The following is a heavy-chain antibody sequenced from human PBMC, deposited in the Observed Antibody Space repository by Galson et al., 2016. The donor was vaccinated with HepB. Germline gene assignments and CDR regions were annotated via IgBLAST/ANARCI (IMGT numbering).Heavy chain of an antibody. CDR2: IKRDGSER. CDR3: GVGGWLDY. CDR1: GFTFSSHW. D-gene: IGHD6-19*01. Sequence: SLRLSCADSGFTFSSHWMSWVRQAPGKGLEWVANIKRDGSERNYADSVKGRFTISRDNTQNSLYLHMNTLRAEDTAVYYCGVGGWLDYWGQGTLVTVSS. J-gene: IGHJ4*02. V-gene: IGHV3-7*01.